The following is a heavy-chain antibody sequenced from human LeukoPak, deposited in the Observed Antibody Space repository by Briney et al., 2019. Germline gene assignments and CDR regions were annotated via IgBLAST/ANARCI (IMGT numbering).Heavy chain of an antibody. Sequence: GGSLRLSCAASGFTFSDFYMSWIRQAPGKGLECVSYITNSGTTMFYADSVKGRFTISRDNAKGSLYLQMNSLRAEDTAVYYCARDGGYCSSTSCPYYYYYYMDVWGKGTTVTVSS. D-gene: IGHD2-2*01. J-gene: IGHJ6*03. CDR1: GFTFSDFY. CDR2: ITNSGTTM. CDR3: ARDGGYCSSTSCPYYYYYYMDV. V-gene: IGHV3-11*04.